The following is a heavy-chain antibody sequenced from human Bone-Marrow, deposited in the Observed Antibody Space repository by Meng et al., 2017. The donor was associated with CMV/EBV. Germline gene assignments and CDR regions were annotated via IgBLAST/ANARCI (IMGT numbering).Heavy chain of an antibody. CDR1: GYSFTSYW. Sequence: GESLKISCKGSGYSFTSYWIGWVRQMPGKGLEWMGIIYPDDSDARYSPSFKGQVTISADKSVSTAYLQWSSLKASDTAMYYCARAITVMADFYYWGQGTLVTVSS. J-gene: IGHJ4*02. CDR3: ARAITVMADFYY. CDR2: IYPDDSDA. D-gene: IGHD5-18*01. V-gene: IGHV5-51*01.